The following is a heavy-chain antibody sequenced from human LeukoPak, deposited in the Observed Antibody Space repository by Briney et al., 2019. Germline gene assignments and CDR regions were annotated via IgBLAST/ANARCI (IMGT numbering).Heavy chain of an antibody. CDR2: IRSKANSYAT. D-gene: IGHD6-19*01. V-gene: IGHV3-73*01. CDR3: ARQRSSGWSDY. CDR1: GFTFSGSA. Sequence: GGSLRLSCAASGFTFSGSAMHWVRQASGKGLEWVGRIRSKANSYATAYAASVKGRFTISRDNAKNTLYMQMNSLGAEDTAVYYCARQRSSGWSDYWGQGTLVTVSS. J-gene: IGHJ4*02.